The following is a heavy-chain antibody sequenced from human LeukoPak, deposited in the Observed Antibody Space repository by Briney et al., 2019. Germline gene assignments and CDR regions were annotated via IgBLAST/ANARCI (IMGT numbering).Heavy chain of an antibody. CDR3: ARVFLVGATGCLDF. D-gene: IGHD1-26*01. J-gene: IGHJ4*02. V-gene: IGHV3-21*01. CDR2: IESTSSYI. CDR1: GFTFSTYS. Sequence: GGSLRLSCAASGFTFSTYSMIWVRQAPGKGLEWVSSIESTSSYIYYADSVKGRFTISRDNAKNSLYLQMKSLRAEDTAVYYCARVFLVGATGCLDFWGQGTLVTVSS.